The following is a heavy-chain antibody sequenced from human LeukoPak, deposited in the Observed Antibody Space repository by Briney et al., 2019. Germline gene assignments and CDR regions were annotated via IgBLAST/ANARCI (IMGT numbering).Heavy chain of an antibody. CDR2: ISTGGGIQ. J-gene: IGHJ4*02. V-gene: IGHV3-30-3*01. D-gene: IGHD1-14*01. CDR3: ARDFRPGSPDYLDY. CDR1: GFTFSTFE. Sequence: GGSLRLSCAASGFTFSTFEIHWVRQAPGKGLEWVAVISTGGGIQLYADSVKGRFTISSDNSKNTVHLQMRTLRVEDTAVYYCARDFRPGSPDYLDYWGQGTLVTVSS.